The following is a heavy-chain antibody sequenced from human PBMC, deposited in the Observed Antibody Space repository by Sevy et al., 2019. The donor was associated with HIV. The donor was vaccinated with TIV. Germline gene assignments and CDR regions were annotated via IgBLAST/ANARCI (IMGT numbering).Heavy chain of an antibody. CDR2: IKQDGSEK. V-gene: IGHV3-7*01. CDR1: GFTFRSYW. Sequence: GGSLRLSCVASGFTFRSYWMNWLRQAPGKGLEWVANIKQDGSEKYYVDSVKGRFTISRDNAKNSLSLQMNSLRAGDTAMYYCARDKGQGWFDPWGQGTLVTVSS. J-gene: IGHJ5*02. CDR3: ARDKGQGWFDP.